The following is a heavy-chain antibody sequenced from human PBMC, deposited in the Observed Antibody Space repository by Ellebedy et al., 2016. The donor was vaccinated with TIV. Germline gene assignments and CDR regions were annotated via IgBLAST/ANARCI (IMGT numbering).Heavy chain of an antibody. D-gene: IGHD4-23*01. CDR3: AGNTDAY. V-gene: IGHV3-7*01. Sequence: GGSLRLXXAASGFTFSSYWMTWVRQAPGKGLEWVANIKQDGSDKYYVDSVKGRFTISRDNTKSSVYLQMNSLRAEDTAIYYCAGNTDAYWGQGTLVTVSS. CDR1: GFTFSSYW. J-gene: IGHJ4*02. CDR2: IKQDGSDK.